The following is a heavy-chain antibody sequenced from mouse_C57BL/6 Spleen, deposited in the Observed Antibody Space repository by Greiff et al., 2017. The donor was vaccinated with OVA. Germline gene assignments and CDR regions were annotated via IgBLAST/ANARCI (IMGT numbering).Heavy chain of an antibody. J-gene: IGHJ1*03. CDR3: VRNYYGYWYFDV. Sequence: EVKLVESGGGLVQPKGSLKLSCAASGFSFNTYAMNWVRQAPGKGLEWVARIRSKSNNYATYYADSVKDRFTISRDDSESMLYLQMNNLKTEDTAMYYCVRNYYGYWYFDVWGTGTTVTVSS. D-gene: IGHD1-1*01. CDR1: GFSFNTYA. CDR2: IRSKSNNYAT. V-gene: IGHV10-1*01.